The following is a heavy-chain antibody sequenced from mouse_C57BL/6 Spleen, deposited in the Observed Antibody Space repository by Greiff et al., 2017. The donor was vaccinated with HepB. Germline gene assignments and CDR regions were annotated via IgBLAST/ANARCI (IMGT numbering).Heavy chain of an antibody. J-gene: IGHJ4*01. V-gene: IGHV1-82*01. CDR2: IYPGDGDT. CDR3: ARRYDYDWVLYAMDY. CDR1: GYAFSSSW. Sequence: VQLQQSGPELVKPGASVKISCKASGYAFSSSWMNWVKQRPGKGLEWIGRIYPGDGDTNYNGKFKGKATLTADKSSSTAYMQLSSLTSEDSAVYFCARRYDYDWVLYAMDYWGQGTSVTVSS. D-gene: IGHD2-4*01.